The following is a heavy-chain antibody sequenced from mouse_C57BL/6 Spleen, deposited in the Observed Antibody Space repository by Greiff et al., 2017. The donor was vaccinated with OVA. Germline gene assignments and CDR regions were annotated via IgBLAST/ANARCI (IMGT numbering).Heavy chain of an antibody. J-gene: IGHJ4*01. D-gene: IGHD1-1*01. CDR3: TRCITTAMDY. V-gene: IGHV1-15*01. CDR2: IDPETGGT. CDR1: GYTFTDYE. Sequence: VQLQQSGAELVRPGASVTLSCKASGYTFTDYEMHWVKQTPVHGLEWIGAIDPETGGTAYNQKFKGKAILTADKSSSTAYMELRSLTSEDSAFYYCTRCITTAMDYWGQGTSVTVSS.